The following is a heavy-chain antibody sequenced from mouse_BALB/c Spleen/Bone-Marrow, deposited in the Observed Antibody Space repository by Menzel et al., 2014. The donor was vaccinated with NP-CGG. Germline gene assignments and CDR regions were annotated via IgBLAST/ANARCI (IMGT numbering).Heavy chain of an antibody. V-gene: IGHV14-3*02. CDR1: GFNIKDTY. CDR2: IDPANGNT. J-gene: IGHJ3*01. CDR3: TTYYGSRFTY. Sequence: DVKLQESGAELVKPGASVKLSCTASGFNIKDTYMHWVKQRPERGLEWIGRIDPANGNTKYDPKFQGKATITADTSSNTAYLQLSSLPSEDTAVYYCTTYYGSRFTYWGQGTLVTVSA. D-gene: IGHD2-9*01.